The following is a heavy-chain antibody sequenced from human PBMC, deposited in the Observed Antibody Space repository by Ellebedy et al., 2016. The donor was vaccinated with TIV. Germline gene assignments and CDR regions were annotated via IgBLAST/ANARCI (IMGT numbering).Heavy chain of an antibody. V-gene: IGHV1-69*13. D-gene: IGHD2-2*01. CDR3: ARGAGVDYHLLLGFDY. J-gene: IGHJ4*02. Sequence: AASVKVSCKASGGTFSSFGISWARQAPGQGLEWMGGIIPFFSTTNYAQKFQGRVTITADESTNTAYMGLSSLTSEDTAVYYCARGAGVDYHLLLGFDYWGQGTRVTVSS. CDR2: IIPFFSTT. CDR1: GGTFSSFG.